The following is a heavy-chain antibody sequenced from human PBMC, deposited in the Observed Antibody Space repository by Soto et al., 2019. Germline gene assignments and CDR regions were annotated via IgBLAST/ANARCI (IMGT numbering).Heavy chain of an antibody. Sequence: PSETLSLTCAVSGYSISSSNWWGWIRQPPGKGLEWIGYIYYSGTTYYNPSLKSRVTISVDTSKNQFSLKLSSVTATDTAVYYWASRYGSASEYWGQGTLVTVSS. CDR2: IYYSGTT. CDR3: ASRYGSASEY. J-gene: IGHJ4*02. V-gene: IGHV4-28*01. CDR1: GYSISSSNW. D-gene: IGHD1-26*01.